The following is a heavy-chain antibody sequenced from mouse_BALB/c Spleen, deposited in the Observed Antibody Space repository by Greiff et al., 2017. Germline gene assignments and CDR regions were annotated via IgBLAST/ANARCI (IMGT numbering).Heavy chain of an antibody. CDR1: GFTFSSYT. CDR3: TREGYDYDGDYYAMDY. D-gene: IGHD2-4*01. CDR2: ISSGGSYT. Sequence: EVKLVESGGGLVKPGGSLKLSCAASGFTFSSYTMSWVRQTPEKRLEWVATISSGGSYTYYPDSVKGRFTISRDNAKNTLYLQMSSLKSEDTAMYYCTREGYDYDGDYYAMDYWGQGTSVTVSS. V-gene: IGHV5-6-4*01. J-gene: IGHJ4*01.